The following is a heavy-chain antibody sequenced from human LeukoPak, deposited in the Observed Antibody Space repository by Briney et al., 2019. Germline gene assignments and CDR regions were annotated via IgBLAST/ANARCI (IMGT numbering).Heavy chain of an antibody. Sequence: ASETLSLTCTVSGGSISNYYWSWIRQPPGKGLEWIGEINHSGSTNYNPSLKSRVTISVDTSKNQFSLKLSSVTAADTAVYYCARGWNWNYVPPGSFDYWGQGTLVTVSS. CDR3: ARGWNWNYVPPGSFDY. J-gene: IGHJ4*02. D-gene: IGHD1-7*01. V-gene: IGHV4-34*01. CDR2: INHSGST. CDR1: GGSISNYY.